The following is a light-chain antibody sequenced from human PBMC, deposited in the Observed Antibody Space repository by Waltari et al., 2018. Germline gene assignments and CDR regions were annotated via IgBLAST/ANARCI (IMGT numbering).Light chain of an antibody. CDR1: SSDAGGFSY. V-gene: IGLV2-8*01. Sequence: QSALTQPPSASGSPGQSVTISCTGTSSDAGGFSYVSWFQKHPGKAPKLIIYEVAKRPSGVPDRFSGSKSGNTASLTVSGLQAEDEADYYCSSYGGDNNYVFGSGTKVTVL. CDR2: EVA. CDR3: SSYGGDNNYV. J-gene: IGLJ1*01.